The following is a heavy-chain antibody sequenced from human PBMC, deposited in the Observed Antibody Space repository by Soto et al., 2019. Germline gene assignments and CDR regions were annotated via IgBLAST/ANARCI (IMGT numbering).Heavy chain of an antibody. J-gene: IGHJ2*01. D-gene: IGHD5-18*01. CDR3: AKYTYGYWDFDL. CDR1: GFIFSSYA. V-gene: IGHV3-23*01. Sequence: EVQLLESGGGLVQPGGSLRLSCAASGFIFSSYAMSWARQAPGKGLEWVSSISGSGDSTYFADSVKGRFTISRDTSKNTLLQQLNSLRAEDTAVYYCAKYTYGYWDFDLWGRGTLVSVSS. CDR2: ISGSGDST.